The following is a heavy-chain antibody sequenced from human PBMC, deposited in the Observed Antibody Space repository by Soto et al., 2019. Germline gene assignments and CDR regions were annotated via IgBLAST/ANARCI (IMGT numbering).Heavy chain of an antibody. CDR2: IHNSVST. V-gene: IGHV4-30-4*01. CDR1: GGSVISGDYY. Sequence: SATLSLTCTVSGGSVISGDYYWSWLRQPPGKGLEWIAYIHNSVSTHYNPSLKSRVTISVDTSKNQFSLKLSSVTAADTAVYYCARSRYSGSYFFDYWGQGILVNVSS. CDR3: ARSRYSGSYFFDY. J-gene: IGHJ4*02. D-gene: IGHD1-26*01.